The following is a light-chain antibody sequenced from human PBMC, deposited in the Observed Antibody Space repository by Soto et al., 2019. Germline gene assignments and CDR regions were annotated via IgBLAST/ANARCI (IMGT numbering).Light chain of an antibody. J-gene: IGLJ1*01. CDR1: SSDVGGYNS. V-gene: IGLV2-14*01. Sequence: QSVLTQPASVSGSPGQSITISCTGTSSDVGGYNSVSWYQQHPGKAPKLLIYEVSNRPSGFSNRFSVSKSGNTASLTISGLQAEDEADYYCSSYAGSSTLVFGTGTKVTV. CDR2: EVS. CDR3: SSYAGSSTLV.